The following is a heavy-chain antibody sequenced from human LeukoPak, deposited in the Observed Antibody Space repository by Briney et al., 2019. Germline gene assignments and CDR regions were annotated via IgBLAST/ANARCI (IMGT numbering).Heavy chain of an antibody. J-gene: IGHJ4*02. D-gene: IGHD3-22*01. Sequence: PSETLSLTCTVSGGSISSSSYYWGWIRQPPGKGLEWIGSIYYSGSTYYNPSLKSRVTISVDTSKNQFSLKLSSVTAADTAVYYCARKAFTSGGTPITMIPLDYWGQGTLVTVSS. CDR1: GGSISSSSYY. CDR3: ARKAFTSGGTPITMIPLDY. CDR2: IYYSGST. V-gene: IGHV4-39*07.